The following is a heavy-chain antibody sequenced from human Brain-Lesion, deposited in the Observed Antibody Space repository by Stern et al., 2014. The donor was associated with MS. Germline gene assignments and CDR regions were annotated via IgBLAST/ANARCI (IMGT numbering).Heavy chain of an antibody. V-gene: IGHV1-2*06. CDR2: INPNTGGT. CDR3: ARDQRGITIFGVVTDYYYLGMDV. CDR1: GYIFTGYY. D-gene: IGHD3-3*01. Sequence: VQLVESGAEVKKPGASVKVSCKTSGYIFTGYYIHWVRQAPGPGIEWMARINPNTGGTKYAQKFQGKVTMSRDTSISTAYVELSSLTSDDTAVYYCARDQRGITIFGVVTDYYYLGMDVWGQGTTVTVSS. J-gene: IGHJ6*02.